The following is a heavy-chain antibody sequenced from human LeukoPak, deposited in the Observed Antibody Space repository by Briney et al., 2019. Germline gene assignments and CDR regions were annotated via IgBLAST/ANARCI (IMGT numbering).Heavy chain of an antibody. CDR2: IDHSGST. J-gene: IGHJ4*02. V-gene: IGHV4-34*01. CDR3: ARVGSHCSSTSCYGDY. D-gene: IGHD2-2*01. Sequence: SETLSLTCAVYGGSLSDYYWSWLRQPPGKGLEWIGEIDHSGSTDYNPSLKSRVTISVDTSKNQFSLRLSSVTAADTAVYYCARVGSHCSSTSCYGDYWGQGTLVTVSS. CDR1: GGSLSDYY.